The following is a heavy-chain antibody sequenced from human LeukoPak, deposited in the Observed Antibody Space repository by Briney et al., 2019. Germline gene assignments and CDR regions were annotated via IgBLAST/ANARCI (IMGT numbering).Heavy chain of an antibody. Sequence: TGGSLRLSCAASGFTFGSYAMSWVRQAPGKGLEWVSAISGSGGSTYYADSVKGRFTISRDNSKNTLYLQMNSLRAEDTAVYYCAKCVEGVIPSDYWGQGTLVTVSS. CDR3: AKCVEGVIPSDY. CDR1: GFTFGSYA. V-gene: IGHV3-23*01. J-gene: IGHJ4*02. D-gene: IGHD3-10*01. CDR2: ISGSGGST.